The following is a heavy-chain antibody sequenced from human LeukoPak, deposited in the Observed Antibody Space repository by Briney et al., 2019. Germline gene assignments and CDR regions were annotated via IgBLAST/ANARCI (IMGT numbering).Heavy chain of an antibody. CDR3: ARDTVTMVRGVRRGFDY. CDR1: GGTFSSYA. D-gene: IGHD3-10*01. Sequence: SVKVSCKASGGTFSSYAISWVRQAPGQGLEWMGRIIPILGIANYAQKFQGRVTITADKSTSTAYMELSSLGSEDTAVYYCARDTVTMVRGVRRGFDYWGQGTLVTVSS. J-gene: IGHJ4*02. V-gene: IGHV1-69*04. CDR2: IIPILGIA.